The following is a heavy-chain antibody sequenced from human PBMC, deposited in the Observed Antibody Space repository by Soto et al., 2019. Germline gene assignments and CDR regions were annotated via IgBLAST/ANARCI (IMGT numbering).Heavy chain of an antibody. CDR1: GYTFTSYD. CDR2: MNPNSGNT. Sequence: QVQLVQSGAEVKKPGASVKVSCKASGYTFTSYDINWVRQATGQGLEWMGWMNPNSGNTGYAQKFQGRVTMTRNTAISTAYMGRSSLRSEDAGVYYCARGRSLYYYYYMDVLGKGTTVTVSS. CDR3: ARGRSLYYYYYMDV. V-gene: IGHV1-8*01. J-gene: IGHJ6*03.